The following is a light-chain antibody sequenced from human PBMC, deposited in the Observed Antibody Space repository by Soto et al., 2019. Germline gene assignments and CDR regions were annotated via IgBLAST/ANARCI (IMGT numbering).Light chain of an antibody. CDR1: QSVSSN. CDR2: GAS. V-gene: IGKV3-15*01. CDR3: QQYNDWPRT. J-gene: IGKJ1*01. Sequence: EVLLTQSPATLSLSPGARATLSCRASQSVSSNLAWYQQKPGQAPRLLIYGASTRATGIPARFSGSGSGTEFTLTISSLQSEDFAVYYCQQYNDWPRTFGQGTKVDIK.